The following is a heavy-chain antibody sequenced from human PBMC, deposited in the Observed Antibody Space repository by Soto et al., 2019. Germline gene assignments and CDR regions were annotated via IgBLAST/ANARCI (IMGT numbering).Heavy chain of an antibody. Sequence: GSVKVSCKASGYTFTGYYMHWVRQAPGQGLEWMGWINPNSGGTNYAQKFQGWVTMTRDTSISTAYMELSRLRSDDTAVYYCAREEGRYSSSWLRYYYYGMDVWGQGTTVTVSS. CDR2: INPNSGGT. CDR1: GYTFTGYY. V-gene: IGHV1-2*04. J-gene: IGHJ6*02. CDR3: AREEGRYSSSWLRYYYYGMDV. D-gene: IGHD6-13*01.